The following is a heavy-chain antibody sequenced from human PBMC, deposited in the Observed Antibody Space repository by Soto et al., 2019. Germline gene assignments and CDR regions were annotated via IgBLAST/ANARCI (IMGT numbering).Heavy chain of an antibody. J-gene: IGHJ4*02. Sequence: TCTVCGCPIPRRNHYWGWVRQHPGKGLEWVASMHHTGATYYSPSLRSRIKMSIDTSKNQFSLRLNSVTAADTATYFCSTSSSYDQNSGYDDHWGQGNLFTVSS. D-gene: IGHD5-12*01. CDR3: STSSSYDQNSGYDDH. CDR2: MHHTGAT. V-gene: IGHV4-39*01. CDR1: GCPIPRRNHY.